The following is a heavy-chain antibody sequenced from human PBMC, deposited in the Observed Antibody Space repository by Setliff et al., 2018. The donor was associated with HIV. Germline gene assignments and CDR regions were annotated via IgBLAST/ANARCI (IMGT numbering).Heavy chain of an antibody. V-gene: IGHV4-4*07. D-gene: IGHD1-26*01. CDR1: GDSMSSYF. CDR3: ARGGFKWSGSYADY. Sequence: SETLSLTCTVSGDSMSSYFWSWIRQPAGKGLEWIGRIYPSGRINYNPSLKSRVTLSVESAKNFFSLKLTSVTAADTAVYYCARGGFKWSGSYADYWGQGTLVTVSS. J-gene: IGHJ4*02. CDR2: IYPSGRI.